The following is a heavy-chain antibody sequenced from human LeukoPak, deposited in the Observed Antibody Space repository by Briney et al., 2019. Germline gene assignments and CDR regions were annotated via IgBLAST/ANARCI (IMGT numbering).Heavy chain of an antibody. Sequence: SETLSLTCTVSGGSISSYYWSWIRQPPGKGLEWIGYIYYSGSTNYSPSLKSRVTISVDTSKNQFSLKLSSVTAADTAVYYCARAVAVAGGFDYWGQGTLVTVSS. CDR3: ARAVAVAGGFDY. V-gene: IGHV4-59*01. J-gene: IGHJ4*02. CDR1: GGSISSYY. CDR2: IYYSGST. D-gene: IGHD6-19*01.